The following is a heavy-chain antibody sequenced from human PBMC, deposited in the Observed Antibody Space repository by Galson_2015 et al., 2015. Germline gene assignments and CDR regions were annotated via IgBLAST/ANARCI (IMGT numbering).Heavy chain of an antibody. CDR3: ARSLRMSGFGDY. D-gene: IGHD5-12*01. CDR1: GLTFSSYA. Sequence: SLRLSCAASGLTFSSYAMHWVRQAPGKGLEWVAVISYDGSNKYYADSVKGRFTISRDNSKNTLYLQMNSLRAEDTAVYYCARSLRMSGFGDYWGQGTLVTVSS. V-gene: IGHV3-30*01. CDR2: ISYDGSNK. J-gene: IGHJ4*02.